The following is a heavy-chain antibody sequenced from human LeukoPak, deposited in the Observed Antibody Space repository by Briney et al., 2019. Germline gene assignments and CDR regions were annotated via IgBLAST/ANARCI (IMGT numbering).Heavy chain of an antibody. J-gene: IGHJ4*02. CDR1: GGSLSSSRYY. D-gene: IGHD5-18*01. Sequence: PSETLSLTCTVSGGSLSSSRYYWGWTRQPPGKGLEWNETIYYSGSTYYNPSLRSRVIISVDTSKNQFSLKLSSVTAADTAVYYCARRGGYSYGYRFDYWGQGTLVTVSS. CDR2: IYYSGST. CDR3: ARRGGYSYGYRFDY. V-gene: IGHV4-39*07.